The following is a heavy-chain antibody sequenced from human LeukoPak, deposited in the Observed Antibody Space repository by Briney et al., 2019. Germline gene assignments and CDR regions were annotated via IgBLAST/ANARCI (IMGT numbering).Heavy chain of an antibody. V-gene: IGHV3-23*01. Sequence: GGSLRLSCAASGFTFSSYAMSWVRQAPGKGLEWVSAISGSGGSTYYADSVKGRFTISSDNSKNTLYLQMNSLRAEDTAVYYCAKDHYKLSVAANDAFDIWGQGTMVTVSS. D-gene: IGHD3-10*01. CDR2: ISGSGGST. CDR1: GFTFSSYA. J-gene: IGHJ3*02. CDR3: AKDHYKLSVAANDAFDI.